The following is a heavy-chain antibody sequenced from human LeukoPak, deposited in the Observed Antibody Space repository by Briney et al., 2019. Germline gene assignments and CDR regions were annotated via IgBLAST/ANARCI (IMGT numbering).Heavy chain of an antibody. CDR3: ARDGRIAVAGQLYYYMDV. CDR2: ITSSSTYI. CDR1: GLTVSSNY. J-gene: IGHJ6*03. Sequence: GGSLRLSCAASGLTVSSNYMSWVRQAPGKGLEWVSSITSSSTYIYYADSVKGRFTISRDDAKNSLYLQMNSLRAEDTAVYYCARDGRIAVAGQLYYYMDVWGKGTTVTVSS. V-gene: IGHV3-21*01. D-gene: IGHD6-19*01.